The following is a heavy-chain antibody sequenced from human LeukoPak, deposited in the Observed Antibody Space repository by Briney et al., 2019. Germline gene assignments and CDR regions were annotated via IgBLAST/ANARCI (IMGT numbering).Heavy chain of an antibody. CDR1: GGSISSSSYY. Sequence: SETLSLTCTVSGGSISSSSYYWGWIRQPPGKGLEWIGSIYYSGSTYYNPSLKSRVTISVDTSKNQFSLKLSSVTAADTAVYYCARKDNVPSRSYFPAPATFDYWGQGTLVTVSS. CDR2: IYYSGST. CDR3: ARKDNVPSRSYFPAPATFDY. J-gene: IGHJ4*02. D-gene: IGHD1-26*01. V-gene: IGHV4-39*01.